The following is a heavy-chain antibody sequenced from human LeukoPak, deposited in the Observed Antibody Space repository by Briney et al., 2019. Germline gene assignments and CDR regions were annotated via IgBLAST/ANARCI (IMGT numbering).Heavy chain of an antibody. V-gene: IGHV4-61*08. CDR2: IYYSGST. CDR1: GGSISSGGYY. D-gene: IGHD3-22*01. J-gene: IGHJ6*02. Sequence: PSETLSLTCTVSGGSISSGGYYWSWIRQPPGKGLEWIGYIYYSGSTKYNPSLRGRVTISVDTSKNQFSLRLSSVTAADTAVYYCARHVRYDSSGSQIIYYYGMDVWGQGTTVTVSS. CDR3: ARHVRYDSSGSQIIYYYGMDV.